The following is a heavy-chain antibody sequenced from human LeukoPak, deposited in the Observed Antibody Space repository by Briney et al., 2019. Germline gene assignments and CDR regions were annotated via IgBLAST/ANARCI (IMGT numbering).Heavy chain of an antibody. CDR2: ISYDTNNK. D-gene: IGHD3-16*01. J-gene: IGHJ6*02. V-gene: IGHV3-30*03. CDR1: GFSLRNYA. CDR3: ARDRRYDDYLWGGNSPFYFYGMDV. Sequence: GSSLRLSCAASGFSLRNYAIHWVRQAPGKGLEWVAVISYDTNNKHYADSVKGRFTISRDNSKSALYLQMNSLRVEDTAVYYCARDRRYDDYLWGGNSPFYFYGMDVWGQGTTVTVSS.